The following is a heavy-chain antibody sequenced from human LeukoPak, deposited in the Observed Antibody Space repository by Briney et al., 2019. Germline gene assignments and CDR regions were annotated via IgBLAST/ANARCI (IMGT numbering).Heavy chain of an antibody. CDR3: ARDAQGSYRCLRWFDP. Sequence: ASETLSLTCTVSGGSISSSYWSWIRQPPGKGLEWIGYIYYTGSTTYNPSLKSRVTISVDTSKNQFSLKLRSVTAADTAVYYCARDAQGSYRCLRWFDPWGQGTLVTVSS. J-gene: IGHJ5*02. CDR2: IYYTGST. V-gene: IGHV4-59*01. D-gene: IGHD3-16*02. CDR1: GGSISSSY.